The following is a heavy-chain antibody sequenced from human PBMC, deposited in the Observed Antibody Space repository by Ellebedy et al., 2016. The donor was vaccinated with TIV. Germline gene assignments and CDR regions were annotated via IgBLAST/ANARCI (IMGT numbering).Heavy chain of an antibody. J-gene: IGHJ4*02. Sequence: GGSLRLXXAASGFTFSAYTMSWVRQAPGKGLEWISIISDSGATTSYADSVKGRFTISRDNSVNTLFLQMDRLRVDDTAVYYCARDQGVDSRGLDYWGQGTLVTVPS. CDR2: ISDSGATT. CDR1: GFTFSAYT. CDR3: ARDQGVDSRGLDY. D-gene: IGHD3/OR15-3a*01. V-gene: IGHV3-23*01.